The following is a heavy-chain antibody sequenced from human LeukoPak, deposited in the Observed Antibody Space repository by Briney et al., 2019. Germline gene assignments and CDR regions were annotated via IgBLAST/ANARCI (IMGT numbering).Heavy chain of an antibody. V-gene: IGHV1-8*02. D-gene: IGHD5-12*01. CDR2: MNPNSGNT. Sequence: ASVKVSCKASGGTFSSYAISWVRQATGQGLEWMGWMNPNSGNTGYAQKFQGRVTMTRNTSISTTYMELSSLRSEDTAVYYCARATMGHWGQGTLVTVSS. J-gene: IGHJ4*02. CDR3: ARATMGH. CDR1: GGTFSSYA.